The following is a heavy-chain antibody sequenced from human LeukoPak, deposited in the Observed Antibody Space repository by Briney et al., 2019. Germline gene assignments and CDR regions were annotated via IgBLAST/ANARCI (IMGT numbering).Heavy chain of an antibody. J-gene: IGHJ4*02. Sequence: PGGSLRLSCAASGLTFSNFPMHWVRHAPGKGLEWVALIQDDGATTNYVDSVRGRFTISRDNSKSTVYLQMNSLKPDDTAVYYCATQSITLVVVISPFDYWGQGTLVTVS. CDR1: GLTFSNFP. V-gene: IGHV3-30*02. CDR2: IQDDGATT. CDR3: ATQSITLVVVISPFDY. D-gene: IGHD3-22*01.